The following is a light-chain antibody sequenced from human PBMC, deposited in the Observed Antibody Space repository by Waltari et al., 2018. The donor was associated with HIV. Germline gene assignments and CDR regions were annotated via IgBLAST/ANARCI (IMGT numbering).Light chain of an antibody. V-gene: IGLV1-51*01. CDR1: ISNIGNNY. CDR3: GTWDTSLSAVV. Sequence: QSVLTQPPSVSAAPGQKDTISCSGNISNIGNNYVTLYQQLQGTAPKLLIYDTNKRPSGIPDRFAGSKSGTTATLGITGLQTGDEADYYCGTWDTSLSAVVFGGGTTLTVL. J-gene: IGLJ3*02. CDR2: DTN.